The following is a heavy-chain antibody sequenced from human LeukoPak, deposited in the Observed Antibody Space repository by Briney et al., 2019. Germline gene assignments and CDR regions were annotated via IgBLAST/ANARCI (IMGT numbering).Heavy chain of an antibody. D-gene: IGHD4-23*01. CDR1: GYTFSAYY. Sequence: GASAKVSCKASGYTFSAYYIHWVRQAPGQGLEWMGWINPNSGGTNYALKFRGRVTMTRDTSISTANMELTSLRSDDTAVYYCARPQDHGGNVENFDIWGQGTLVTVSS. V-gene: IGHV1-2*02. J-gene: IGHJ3*02. CDR2: INPNSGGT. CDR3: ARPQDHGGNVENFDI.